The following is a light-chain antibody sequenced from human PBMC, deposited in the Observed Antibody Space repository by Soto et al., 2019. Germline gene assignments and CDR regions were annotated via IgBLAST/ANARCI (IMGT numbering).Light chain of an antibody. CDR2: DVS. CDR1: ESISND. Sequence: EIVLTQSPATLSLSPGERATLSCRASESISNDLAWYQQKPGQAPRLLIYDVSNRAAGIPARFSGSGSGTDFTLTISSLEPEDFAVYYCQQRANLPPLTFGGGTRVEIK. CDR3: QQRANLPPLT. V-gene: IGKV3-11*01. J-gene: IGKJ4*01.